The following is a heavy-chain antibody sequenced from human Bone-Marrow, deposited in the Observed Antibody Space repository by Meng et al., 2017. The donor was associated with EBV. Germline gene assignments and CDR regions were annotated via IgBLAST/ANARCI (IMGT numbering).Heavy chain of an antibody. Sequence: QLQRQGSGPGLVKPSDTLSLTCTGSGASISTSNYYWGWIRQPPEKGLEWIGSIYFSGSTYYNPSLKSRITISVDTSKNQFSLKLNSVTAADTAVYYCARGGDTAMMTPFLLDWGQGTLVTVSS. CDR2: IYFSGST. D-gene: IGHD5-18*01. CDR3: ARGGDTAMMTPFLLD. J-gene: IGHJ4*02. V-gene: IGHV4-39*07. CDR1: GASISTSNYY.